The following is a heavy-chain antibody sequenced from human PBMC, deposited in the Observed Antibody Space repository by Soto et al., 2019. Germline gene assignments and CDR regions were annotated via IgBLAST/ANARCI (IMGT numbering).Heavy chain of an antibody. V-gene: IGHV3-21*01. CDR2: ISSSSSYI. CDR1: GFTFRSYS. D-gene: IGHD6-19*01. CDR3: ARDPPPTYSSGWYPPGYFQH. Sequence: EVQLVESGGGLVKPGGSLRLSCAASGFTFRSYSMNWVRQAPGKGLEWVSSISSSSSYIYYADSVKGRFTISRDNAKNSLYLQMNSLRAEDTAVYYCARDPPPTYSSGWYPPGYFQHWGQGTLVTVSS. J-gene: IGHJ1*01.